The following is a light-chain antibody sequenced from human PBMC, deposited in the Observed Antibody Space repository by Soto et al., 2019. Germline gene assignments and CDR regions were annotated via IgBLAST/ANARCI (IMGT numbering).Light chain of an antibody. CDR2: GAS. V-gene: IGKV3-20*01. CDR1: QSVDTNY. CDR3: QQYGSSPSWK. Sequence: EIVLTQSPVTLSLSPGEIATLSCSASQSVDTNYLAWYQQKPGQAPRIIIFGASGRATVIPDRFSGSGSGTDFTLTISRLEPEDFAVYYCQQYGSSPSWKFGQGTKVDIK. J-gene: IGKJ1*01.